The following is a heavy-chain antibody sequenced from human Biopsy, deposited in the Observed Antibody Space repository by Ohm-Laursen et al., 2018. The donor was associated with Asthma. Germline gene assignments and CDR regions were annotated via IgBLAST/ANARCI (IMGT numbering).Heavy chain of an antibody. CDR1: GFTVTTHY. CDR2: IYSGGST. V-gene: IGHV3-53*01. CDR3: ARQPIAEPGTTFYYYYGMDV. Sequence: SLRLSCTATGFTVTTHYMSWVRQAPGKGLEWVSVIYSGGSTYYADSVKGRFTISRDSSKNTLFLQMDSLRAKDTAVYYCARQPIAEPGTTFYYYYGMDVWGQGTTVTVSS. D-gene: IGHD6-13*01. J-gene: IGHJ6*02.